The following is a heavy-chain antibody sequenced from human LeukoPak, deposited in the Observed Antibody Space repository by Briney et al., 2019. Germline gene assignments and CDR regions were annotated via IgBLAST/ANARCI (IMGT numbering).Heavy chain of an antibody. CDR2: ISSNGGST. CDR1: GFTFSSYA. D-gene: IGHD3-22*01. J-gene: IGHJ4*02. Sequence: GGSLGLSCAASGFTFSSYAMHWVRQAPGKGLEYVSAISSNGGSTYYANSVKGRFTISRDNSKNTLYLQMGSLRAEDMAVYYCARDPDYYDSSGLLDYWGQGTLVTVSS. CDR3: ARDPDYYDSSGLLDY. V-gene: IGHV3-64*01.